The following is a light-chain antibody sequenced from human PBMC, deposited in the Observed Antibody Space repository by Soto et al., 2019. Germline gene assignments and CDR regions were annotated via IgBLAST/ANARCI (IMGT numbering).Light chain of an antibody. J-gene: IGLJ2*01. CDR2: GNS. Sequence: QSVLTQPPSVSGAPGQRVTISCTGSSSNIGAGYDVHWYQQLPGTATKLLIYGNSNRPSGVPDRFSGSKSGTSAALAITGLQAEDEADYYCQSYDSSLSGYVVFGGGTQLTVL. V-gene: IGLV1-40*01. CDR3: QSYDSSLSGYVV. CDR1: SSNIGAGYD.